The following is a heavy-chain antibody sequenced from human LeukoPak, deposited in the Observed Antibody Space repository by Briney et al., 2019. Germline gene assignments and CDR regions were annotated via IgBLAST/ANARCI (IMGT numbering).Heavy chain of an antibody. V-gene: IGHV1-69*05. J-gene: IGHJ4*02. CDR1: GGTFSSYA. Sequence: SVKVSCKASGGTFSSYAISWVRQAPGQGLEWMGGIIPIFGTANYAQKFQGRVTITTDESTSTAYMEMSSLRSEDTAVYYCARDRGGGSYTDYFDYWGQGTLVTVSS. CDR3: ARDRGGGSYTDYFDY. D-gene: IGHD1-26*01. CDR2: IIPIFGTA.